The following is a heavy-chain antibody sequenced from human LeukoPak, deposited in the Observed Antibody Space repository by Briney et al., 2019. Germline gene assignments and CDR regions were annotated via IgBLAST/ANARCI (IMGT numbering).Heavy chain of an antibody. D-gene: IGHD2-21*01. V-gene: IGHV4-34*01. CDR1: GGSFGTHS. CDR2: IHQSGST. CDR3: TRGNMSPGSFHGMDV. J-gene: IGHJ6*02. Sequence: SQTLSLTCAIYGGSFGTHSWTWIRQPPGKGLEWVGEIHQSGSTNYNPSLRNRVIISVDTSKNQFSVRLRSVTAADTAMYFCTRGNMSPGSFHGMDVWGQGTMVT.